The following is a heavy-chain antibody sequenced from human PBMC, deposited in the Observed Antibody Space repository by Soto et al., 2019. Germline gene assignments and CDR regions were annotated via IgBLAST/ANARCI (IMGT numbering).Heavy chain of an antibody. J-gene: IGHJ6*02. CDR2: IGRRSDI. CDR3: AREETAWPLAYGLDV. D-gene: IGHD2-21*02. V-gene: IGHV3-21*01. Sequence: GGSLRLSCEASGFSSSTYSMHWVRQAPGKGLEWVSSIGRRSDIYYADSVKGRFTISRDNAKNSVSLQMNSLRDEDTAVYYCAREETAWPLAYGLDVWGQGTTVTVSS. CDR1: GFSSSTYS.